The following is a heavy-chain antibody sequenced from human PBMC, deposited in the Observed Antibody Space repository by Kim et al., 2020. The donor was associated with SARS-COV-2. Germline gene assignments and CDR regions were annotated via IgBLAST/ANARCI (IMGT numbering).Heavy chain of an antibody. CDR1: GYSISSGYY. D-gene: IGHD5-12*01. CDR2: IYHSGNT. V-gene: IGHV4-38-2*02. J-gene: IGHJ5*02. Sequence: SETLSLTCTVSGYSISSGYYWGWIRQPPGKGLEWIGSIYHSGNTYYNPSLKSRVTISVDTSKYQFSLHLSSVTAADTAVYSCPRAPVACPRQWFHPWGQG. CDR3: PRAPVACPRQWFHP.